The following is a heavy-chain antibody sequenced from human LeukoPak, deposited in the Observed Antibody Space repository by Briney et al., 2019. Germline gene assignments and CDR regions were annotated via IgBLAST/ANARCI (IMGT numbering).Heavy chain of an antibody. V-gene: IGHV4-34*01. D-gene: IGHD3-3*01. CDR1: GGSFSGYS. J-gene: IGHJ6*03. CDR3: ARGEVRTAKTYTWSSRPYYSDSYMDV. CDR2: INHTGSI. Sequence: SETLSLTCSVNGGSFSGYSYSWIRQPPGKGLEWIGEINHTGSIRYNPSLKSPVTISVDTSKKHFSLEMSSVTAADTAVYYCARGEVRTAKTYTWSSRPYYSDSYMDVWGKGTTVTVSS.